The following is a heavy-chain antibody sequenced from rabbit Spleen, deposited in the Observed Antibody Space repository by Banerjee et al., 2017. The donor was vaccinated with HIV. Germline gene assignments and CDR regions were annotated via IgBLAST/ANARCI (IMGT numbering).Heavy chain of an antibody. D-gene: IGHD1-1*01. CDR2: IDPLFGTT. V-gene: IGHV1S47*01. CDR1: GFDFSSYG. Sequence: QEQLVESGGGLVQPGGSLKLSCKASGFDFSSYGVSWVRQAPGKGLEWIAYIDPLFGTTIYASWGNGRFTLPSPNVQNTLYLQLNSLTAADSAAYFCVRGASSSGYFSLWGQGTLVTVS. CDR3: VRGASSSGYFSL. J-gene: IGHJ4*01.